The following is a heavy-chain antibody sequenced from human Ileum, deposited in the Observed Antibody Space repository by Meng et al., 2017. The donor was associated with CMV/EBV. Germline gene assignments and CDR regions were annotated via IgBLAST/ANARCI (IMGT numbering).Heavy chain of an antibody. D-gene: IGHD1-26*01. Sequence: QVQLEESGPGLVKPSETLSLTCTVSGGSINTYYWSWIRQPPGKGLEWIGDIYHSGNTNYNPSLNSRATISADTSTNQFSLKLSSVTAADTAVYYCARSVRSGSYAPHYFDYWGQGTLVTVSS. CDR3: ARSVRSGSYAPHYFDY. CDR2: IYHSGNT. J-gene: IGHJ4*02. V-gene: IGHV4-59*08. CDR1: GGSINTYY.